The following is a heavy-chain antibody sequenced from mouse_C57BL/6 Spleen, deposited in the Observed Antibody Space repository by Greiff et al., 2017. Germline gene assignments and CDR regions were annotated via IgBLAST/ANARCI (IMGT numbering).Heavy chain of an antibody. CDR2: IYPGSGST. J-gene: IGHJ1*03. CDR3: ARFITTPYLYFDV. CDR1: GYTFTSYW. V-gene: IGHV1-55*01. D-gene: IGHD1-1*01. Sequence: QVQLKQPGAELVKPGASVKMSCKASGYTFTSYWITWVKQRPGQGLEWIGDIYPGSGSTNYNEKFKSKATLTVDTSSSTAYLPLSSLTSEDSAVYYCARFITTPYLYFDVWGTGTTVTVSS.